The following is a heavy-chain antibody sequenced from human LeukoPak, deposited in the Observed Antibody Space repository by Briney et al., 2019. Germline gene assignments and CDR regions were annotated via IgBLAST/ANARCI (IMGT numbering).Heavy chain of an antibody. Sequence: GGSLRLSCAASGFTVSTNYMSWVRQAPGKGLEWVSVIYRAGTTYYADSVKGIFTISRDNSKNTLYLQMNSLRAEDTAVYYCAKVSPTGRAFDCWGQGTLVTVSS. CDR1: GFTVSTNY. CDR2: IYRAGTT. V-gene: IGHV3-66*01. D-gene: IGHD1-1*01. J-gene: IGHJ4*02. CDR3: AKVSPTGRAFDC.